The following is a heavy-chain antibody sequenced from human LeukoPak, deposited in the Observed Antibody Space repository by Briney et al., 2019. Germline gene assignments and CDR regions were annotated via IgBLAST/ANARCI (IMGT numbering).Heavy chain of an antibody. J-gene: IGHJ5*02. CDR3: AREGPGLGIKWWFDP. CDR1: GGTFSSYA. D-gene: IGHD5-12*01. V-gene: IGHV1-69*05. CDR2: IIPFVCTA. Sequence: SVKVSFKASGGTFSSYAISWVWHATGQGLERMGGIIPFVCTANCAQKFQGRVTITTDESPSTAYMELSSLRSEGTAVYYCAREGPGLGIKWWFDPWGQGTLVTVSS.